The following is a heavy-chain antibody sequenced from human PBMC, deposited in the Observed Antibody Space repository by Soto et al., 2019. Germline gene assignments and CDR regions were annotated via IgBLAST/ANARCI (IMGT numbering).Heavy chain of an antibody. V-gene: IGHV1-2*04. CDR3: ARGSPYSSSPVQTEGAPYYYYMDV. Sequence: ASVKVSCKASGYTFTGYYMHWVRQAPGQGLEWMGWINPNSGGTNYAQKFQGWVTMTRDTSISTTYMERSRLRSDDTAVYYCARGSPYSSSPVQTEGAPYYYYMDVWGKGTTVTVSS. CDR2: INPNSGGT. D-gene: IGHD6-6*01. J-gene: IGHJ6*03. CDR1: GYTFTGYY.